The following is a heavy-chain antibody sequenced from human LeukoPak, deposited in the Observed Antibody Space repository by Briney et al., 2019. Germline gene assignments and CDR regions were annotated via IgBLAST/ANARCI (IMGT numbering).Heavy chain of an antibody. CDR2: ISAYNGNT. V-gene: IGHV1-18*01. CDR3: ARNTPYYYDSSGYYLN. CDR1: GYTFTSYG. J-gene: IGHJ4*02. Sequence: ASVKVSCKASGYTFTSYGISWGRQAPGQGLWCMGWISAYNGNTNYAQKLQGRVTMATDTSTSTAYMELRSLRSDDTAVYYCARNTPYYYDSSGYYLNWGEGTLVTVSS. D-gene: IGHD3-22*01.